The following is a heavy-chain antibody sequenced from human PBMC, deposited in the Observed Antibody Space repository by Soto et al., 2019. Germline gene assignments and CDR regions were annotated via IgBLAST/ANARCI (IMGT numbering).Heavy chain of an antibody. CDR1: SGTFISYA. Sequence: XSVKVSFKASSGTFISYAISWVRQAPGQGREWMGGIIPIFGTANYAQKFQGRVTITADKSTSTAYMELSSLRSEDTAVYYCARDHSNYYDSSGPDAFDIWGQGTMVTVSS. CDR2: IIPIFGTA. D-gene: IGHD3-22*01. V-gene: IGHV1-69*06. CDR3: ARDHSNYYDSSGPDAFDI. J-gene: IGHJ3*02.